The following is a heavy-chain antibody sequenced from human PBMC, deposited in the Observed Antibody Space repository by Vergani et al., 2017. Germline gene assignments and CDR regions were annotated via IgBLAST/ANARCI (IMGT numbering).Heavy chain of an antibody. CDR3: AREGGAVVTPMTYYYYYMDV. CDR1: GGTFSSYA. J-gene: IGHJ6*03. V-gene: IGHV1-69*01. CDR2: IIPIFGTA. Sequence: QVQLVQSGAEVKKPGSSVKVSCKASGGTFSSYAISWVRQAPGQGLEWMGGIIPIFGTANYAQKFQGRVTITADESTSTAYMELSSLRSEDTAVYYCAREGGAVVTPMTYYYYYMDVWGKGTTVTVSS. D-gene: IGHD4-23*01.